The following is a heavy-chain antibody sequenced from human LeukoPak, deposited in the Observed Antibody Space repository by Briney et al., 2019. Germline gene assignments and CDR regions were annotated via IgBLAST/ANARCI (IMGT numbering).Heavy chain of an antibody. J-gene: IGHJ4*02. D-gene: IGHD3-9*01. V-gene: IGHV1-18*01. CDR2: ITTYNGNT. Sequence: GASVKVSCKASGYSFTSYGISWVRQAPGQGLEWMGWITTYNGNTNYAQKLQGRVTMTTDTSTSTAYMELRSLRSDDTAVYYCARDVSSYILTGHQPSGPDYWGQGTLVTVSS. CDR1: GYSFTSYG. CDR3: ARDVSSYILTGHQPSGPDY.